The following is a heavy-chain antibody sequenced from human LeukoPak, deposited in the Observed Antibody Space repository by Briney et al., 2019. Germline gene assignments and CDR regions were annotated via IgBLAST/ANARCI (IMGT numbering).Heavy chain of an antibody. CDR2: XXSSGSTI. V-gene: IGHV3-48*03. J-gene: IGHJ4*02. Sequence: GGSLRLSCAASGFTFSSYEMNWVRQAPGKGLEWVSXXXSSGSTIYYADSVKGRFTISRDNAKNSLYLQMNSLRAEDTAVYYCARETYYYGSGSYYFDYWGQGTLVTVSS. CDR3: ARETYYYGSGSYYFDY. CDR1: GFTFSSYE. D-gene: IGHD3-10*01.